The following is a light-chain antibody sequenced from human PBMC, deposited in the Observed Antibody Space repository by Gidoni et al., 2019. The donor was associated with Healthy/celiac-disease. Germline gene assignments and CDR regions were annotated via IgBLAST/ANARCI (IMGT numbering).Light chain of an antibody. Sequence: QSVLTQPPSASGTPGQRVTISCSGSSSNIGSNYVYWYQQLPGTAPKLLIYRKNQRPSGVPDRFSGAKSGTSASLAISVLRSEDEADYYCAAWDDSLSGVVFGGGTKLTVL. CDR2: RKN. CDR3: AAWDDSLSGVV. V-gene: IGLV1-47*01. CDR1: SSNIGSNY. J-gene: IGLJ2*01.